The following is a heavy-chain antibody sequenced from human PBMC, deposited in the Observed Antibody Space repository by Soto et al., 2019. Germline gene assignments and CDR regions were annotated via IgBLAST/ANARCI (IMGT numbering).Heavy chain of an antibody. CDR3: ARVGDGYNWDFDY. V-gene: IGHV4-59*01. D-gene: IGHD5-12*01. CDR1: GASMSPYY. J-gene: IGHJ4*02. Sequence: SETLSLTCSVSGASMSPYYWTWVRQPPGKGLEWIANVYYRGTTNYNSSLKSRVTISVATSKYQFSLTMTSVSAADTAIYYCARVGDGYNWDFDYWGQGTLVTVSS. CDR2: VYYRGTT.